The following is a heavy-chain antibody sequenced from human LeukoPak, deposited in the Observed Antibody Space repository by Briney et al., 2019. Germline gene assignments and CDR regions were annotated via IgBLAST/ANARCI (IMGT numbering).Heavy chain of an antibody. CDR1: GDSISSGDYY. CDR3: ARGYSSSWYYNWFDP. J-gene: IGHJ5*02. D-gene: IGHD6-13*01. Sequence: SETLSLTCTVSGDSISSGDYYWSWIRQPPGKGLEWIGNIYHSGSTYYNPSLKSRVTISVDTSKNQFSLKLSSVTAADTAVYHCARGYSSSWYYNWFDPWGQGTLVTVSS. CDR2: IYHSGST. V-gene: IGHV4-38-2*02.